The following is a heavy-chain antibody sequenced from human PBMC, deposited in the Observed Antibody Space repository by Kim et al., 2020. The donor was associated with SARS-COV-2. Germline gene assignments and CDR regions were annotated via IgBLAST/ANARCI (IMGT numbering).Heavy chain of an antibody. D-gene: IGHD3-9*01. CDR3: ASPSGFDWSDTDY. CDR1: GGSISSSNW. V-gene: IGHV4-4*02. CDR2: IYHSGST. J-gene: IGHJ4*02. Sequence: SETLSLTCAVSGGSISSSNWWSWVRQPPGKGLEWIGEIYHSGSTNYNPSLKSRVTISVDESKNQFSLKLSSVTAADTAVYYCASPSGFDWSDTDYWGQGTLVTVSS.